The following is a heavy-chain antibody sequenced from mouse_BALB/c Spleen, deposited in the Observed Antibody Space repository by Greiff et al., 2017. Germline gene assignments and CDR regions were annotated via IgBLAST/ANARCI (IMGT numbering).Heavy chain of an antibody. V-gene: IGHV1S56*01. CDR3: AREVTHYAMDY. Sequence: QVQLQQSGPELVKPGASVRISCKASGYTFTSYYIHWVKQRPGQGLEWIGWIYPGNVNTKYNEKFKGKATLTADKSSSTAYMQLSSLTSEDSAVYFCAREVTHYAMDYWGQGTSVTVSS. CDR2: IYPGNVNT. D-gene: IGHD2-3*01. J-gene: IGHJ4*01. CDR1: GYTFTSYY.